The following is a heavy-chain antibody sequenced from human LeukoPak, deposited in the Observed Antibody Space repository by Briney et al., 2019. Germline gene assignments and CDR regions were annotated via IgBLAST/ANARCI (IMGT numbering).Heavy chain of an antibody. CDR1: GFSFSRFA. D-gene: IGHD3-22*01. V-gene: IGHV3-23*01. Sequence: GGSLRLSCVASGFSFSRFAMSWVRQAPGKGLEWVSAISDSGGRKNYADSVKGRFTISRDNSKNTLYLQMNSLRAEDTAVYYCAKMTWDSSAWYFFDYWGQGTLVTVSS. CDR2: ISDSGGRK. J-gene: IGHJ4*02. CDR3: AKMTWDSSAWYFFDY.